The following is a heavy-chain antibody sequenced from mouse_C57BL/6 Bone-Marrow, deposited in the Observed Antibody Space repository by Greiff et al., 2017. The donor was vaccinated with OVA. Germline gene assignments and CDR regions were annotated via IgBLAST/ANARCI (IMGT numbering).Heavy chain of an antibody. D-gene: IGHD2-3*01. CDR2: ISSGGSYT. Sequence: EVQLVESGGDLVKPGGSLKLSCAASGFTFSSYGLSWVRQTPDKRLEWVATISSGGSYTYYPESVKGRFTISSDNAKNARDLQMISLKSEDPARYYGARQGIYDGYYGAMDYWGQGTSVTVSS. CDR1: GFTFSSYG. CDR3: ARQGIYDGYYGAMDY. J-gene: IGHJ4*01. V-gene: IGHV5-6*01.